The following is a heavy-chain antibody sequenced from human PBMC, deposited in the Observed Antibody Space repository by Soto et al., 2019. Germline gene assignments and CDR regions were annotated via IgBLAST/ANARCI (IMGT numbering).Heavy chain of an antibody. D-gene: IGHD3-9*01. CDR3: ARQPRSLSHLYV. CDR1: GVSISSVDYH. CDR2: IYYSGNT. V-gene: IGHV4-30-4*01. J-gene: IGHJ6*02. Sequence: LSETLSLTCTISGVSISSVDYHWSWIRQSPGKGLEWIGYIYYSGNTYSNPSLGGRVTLSLDTSKNQFSLKLSSVTAADTAVYFFARQPRSLSHLYVRGQGSAVPVSS.